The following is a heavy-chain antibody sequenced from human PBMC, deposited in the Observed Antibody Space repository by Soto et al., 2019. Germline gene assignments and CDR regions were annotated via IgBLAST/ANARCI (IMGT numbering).Heavy chain of an antibody. Sequence: PSETLSLTCAVSGGSISSGGYSWSWIRQPPGKGLEWIGYIYHSGSTYYNPSLKSRVTISVDRSKNQFSLKLSSVTAADTAVYYCAREVGLRAFDIWGQGTMVTVSS. J-gene: IGHJ3*02. CDR1: GGSISSGGYS. CDR2: IYHSGST. D-gene: IGHD1-26*01. V-gene: IGHV4-30-2*01. CDR3: AREVGLRAFDI.